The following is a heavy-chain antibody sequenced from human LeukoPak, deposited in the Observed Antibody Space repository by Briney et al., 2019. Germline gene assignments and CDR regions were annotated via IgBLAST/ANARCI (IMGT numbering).Heavy chain of an antibody. CDR1: GFPMSDFA. CDR2: ISGDGVST. CDR3: AGESGKFDY. Sequence: GGSLRLSCVASGFPMSDFAMHCVRQAPGKGLEWVSLISGDGVSTFYADSVKGRFSISRDNSKNSLSLEMNSLRTKDTAMYYCAGESGKFDYWGQGSLVAVSS. V-gene: IGHV3-43*02. J-gene: IGHJ4*02.